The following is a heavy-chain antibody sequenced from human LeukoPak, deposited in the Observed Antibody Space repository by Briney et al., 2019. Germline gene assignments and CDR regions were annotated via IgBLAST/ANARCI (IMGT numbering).Heavy chain of an antibody. CDR1: GFTFSSYA. V-gene: IGHV3-30-3*01. CDR2: ISYDGSNK. J-gene: IGHJ4*02. Sequence: GGSLRLSCAASGFTFSSYAMHWVRQAPGKGLEWVAVISYDGSNKYYADSVKGRFTISRDNSKNTLYLQMNSLRAEDTAVYYCVKEGTTVTYFDYWGQGTLVTVSS. CDR3: VKEGTTVTYFDY. D-gene: IGHD4-11*01.